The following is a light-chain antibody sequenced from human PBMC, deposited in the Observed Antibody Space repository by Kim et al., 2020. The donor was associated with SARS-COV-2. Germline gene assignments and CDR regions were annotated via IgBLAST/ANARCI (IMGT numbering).Light chain of an antibody. Sequence: QSALTQPPSASGSPGQSVTISCTGTSSDIGGYDYVSWYQHHPGKAPKLIIYEVSKRPSGVPDRFSGSKSGNTASLTVSGLQAEDEADYYCGSHGGRRVFGGGTKLTVL. CDR1: SSDIGGYDY. J-gene: IGLJ3*02. V-gene: IGLV2-8*01. CDR3: GSHGGRRV. CDR2: EVS.